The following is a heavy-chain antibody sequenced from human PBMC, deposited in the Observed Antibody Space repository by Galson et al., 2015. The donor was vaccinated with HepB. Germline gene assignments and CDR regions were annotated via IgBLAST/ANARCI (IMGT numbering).Heavy chain of an antibody. CDR1: GFTVGSKY. CDR3: ARGGLAGSNGAYGMDV. D-gene: IGHD2-8*01. J-gene: IGHJ6*02. V-gene: IGHV3-53*01. Sequence: SLRLSCAASGFTVGSKYMTWVRQAPGKGLEWVSVIYSGGTTNYADSVKGRFSISRDNSKNTVNLQMNSLRVEDTAVYYCARGGLAGSNGAYGMDVWGQGTTVTVSS. CDR2: IYSGGTT.